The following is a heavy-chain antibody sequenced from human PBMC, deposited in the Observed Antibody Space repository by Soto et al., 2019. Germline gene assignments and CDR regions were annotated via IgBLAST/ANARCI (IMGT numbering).Heavy chain of an antibody. CDR2: IGGRGTSS. CDR3: AKSRYPDISGNNYG. J-gene: IGHJ6*01. Sequence: LRLSCAASGFTFSNYAMSWVRQAPGKGLEWVSGIGGRGTSSYYADSVKGRFAISRDNSYNTLFLQLHSLRAEDTAGYYCAKSRYPDISGNNYG. D-gene: IGHD3-22*01. V-gene: IGHV3-23*01. CDR1: GFTFSNYA.